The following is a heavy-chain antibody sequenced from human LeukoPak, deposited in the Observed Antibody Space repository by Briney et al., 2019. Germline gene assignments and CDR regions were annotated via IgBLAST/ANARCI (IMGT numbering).Heavy chain of an antibody. V-gene: IGHV4-61*01. CDR2: NGNN. J-gene: IGHJ4*02. CDR1: GVSVSTTYN. CDR3: VRDYWGSLDY. D-gene: IGHD7-27*01. Sequence: SETLSLTCTVSGVSVSTTYNWGWVRRPPGKGLEWIGYNGNNNYNPSLRSRATISLDTSKNQFSLKLHSVTDADTAVYYCVRDYWGSLDYWGQGTLVTVSS.